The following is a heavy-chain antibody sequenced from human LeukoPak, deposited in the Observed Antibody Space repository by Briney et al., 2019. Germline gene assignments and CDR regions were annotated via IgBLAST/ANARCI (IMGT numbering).Heavy chain of an antibody. J-gene: IGHJ4*02. Sequence: ASVTVSCKPSGYTFTSYGISWVRQAPGQGLEWMGWISAYEGNTKYAQKLQGRVTMTTDTSTSTAYMELRSLRSDDTAVYYCATAPLGHKADYWGQGTLVTVSS. CDR1: GYTFTSYG. V-gene: IGHV1-18*01. CDR3: ATAPLGHKADY. D-gene: IGHD7-27*01. CDR2: ISAYEGNT.